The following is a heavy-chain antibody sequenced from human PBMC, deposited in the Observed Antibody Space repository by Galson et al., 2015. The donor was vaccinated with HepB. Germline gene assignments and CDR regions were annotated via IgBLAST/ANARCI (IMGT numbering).Heavy chain of an antibody. CDR2: INHSGST. D-gene: IGHD3-3*01. J-gene: IGHJ5*02. CDR3: ARGPRDFWSGMGWFDP. Sequence: TLSLTCAVYGGSFSGYYWSWIRQPPGKGLEWIGEINHSGSTNYNPSLKSRVTISVDTSKNQFSLKLSSMTAADTAVYYCARGPRDFWSGMGWFDPWGQGTLVTVSS. CDR1: GGSFSGYY. V-gene: IGHV4-34*01.